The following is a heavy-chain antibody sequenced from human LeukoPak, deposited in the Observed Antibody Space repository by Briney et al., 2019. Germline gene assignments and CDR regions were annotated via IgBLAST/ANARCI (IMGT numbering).Heavy chain of an antibody. Sequence: PSETLSLTCTVSGGSISSSSYYWGWIRQPPGKGLEWIGSIYYSGSTYYNPSLKSRVTISVDTSKNQFSLKLSSVTAADTAVYYCARGASAYCSSTSCYMRPYGYYYGMDVWGQGTTVTVSS. CDR2: IYYSGST. V-gene: IGHV4-39*01. CDR3: ARGASAYCSSTSCYMRPYGYYYGMDV. CDR1: GGSISSSSYY. J-gene: IGHJ6*02. D-gene: IGHD2-2*02.